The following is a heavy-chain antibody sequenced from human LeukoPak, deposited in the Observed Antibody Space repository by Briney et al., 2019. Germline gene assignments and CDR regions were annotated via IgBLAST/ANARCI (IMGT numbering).Heavy chain of an antibody. D-gene: IGHD3-16*01. CDR3: ARDQGSLPVWFYYYMDV. CDR2: ISYDGTNK. J-gene: IGHJ6*03. Sequence: PGRSLRLSCAASGLTFSSYAMHWVRQAPGKGLEWLAVISYDGTNKYYADSVKGRFTISRDNSKNTLYLQMNSLRDEDTAVYYCARDQGSLPVWFYYYMDVWGSGTTVTVSS. V-gene: IGHV3-30*01. CDR1: GLTFSSYA.